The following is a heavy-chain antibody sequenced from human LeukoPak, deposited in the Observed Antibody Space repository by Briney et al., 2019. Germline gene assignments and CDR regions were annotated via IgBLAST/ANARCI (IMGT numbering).Heavy chain of an antibody. J-gene: IGHJ4*02. CDR1: GGSISSGGYY. Sequence: SETLSLTCTVSGGSISSGGYYWSWIRQHPGKGLEWIGYIYYSGSTYYSPSLKSRVTISVDTSKNQFSLKLSSVTAADTAVYYCARDRRGYSGYDYFDYWGQGTLVTVSS. V-gene: IGHV4-31*03. CDR3: ARDRRGYSGYDYFDY. D-gene: IGHD5-12*01. CDR2: IYYSGST.